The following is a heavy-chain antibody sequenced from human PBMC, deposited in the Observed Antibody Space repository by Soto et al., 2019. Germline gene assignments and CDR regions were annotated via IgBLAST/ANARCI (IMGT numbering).Heavy chain of an antibody. V-gene: IGHV1-18*01. CDR2: ISAYNGNT. D-gene: IGHD2-2*01. CDR3: ARDRVGLWLPAAVDS. Sequence: QVQLVQSGAEVKKPGASVKVSCKASGYTFTSYGISWVRQAPGQGLEWMGWISAYNGNTNYAQKLQGRVTMTTDTPTRPAYMELRRLRSDDTAVYYCARDRVGLWLPAAVDSWGQGNLVTVSS. J-gene: IGHJ4*02. CDR1: GYTFTSYG.